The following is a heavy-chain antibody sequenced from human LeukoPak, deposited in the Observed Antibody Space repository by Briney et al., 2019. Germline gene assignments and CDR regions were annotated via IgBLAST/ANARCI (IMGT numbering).Heavy chain of an antibody. Sequence: PSETLSLTCTVSGGSINSYYWSRIRQPPGKGLEWIGYIYYSGSTNYNPSLKSRVTISVDTSKNQFSLKLSSVTAADTAVYYCARQGLRFSLSGFWFDPWGQGTLVTVSS. V-gene: IGHV4-59*08. J-gene: IGHJ5*02. CDR2: IYYSGST. CDR1: GGSINSYY. D-gene: IGHD3-3*01. CDR3: ARQGLRFSLSGFWFDP.